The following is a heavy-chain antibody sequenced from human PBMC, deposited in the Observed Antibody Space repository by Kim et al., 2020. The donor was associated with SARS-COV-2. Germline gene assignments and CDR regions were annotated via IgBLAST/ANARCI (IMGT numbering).Heavy chain of an antibody. CDR1: GFTFSSYW. D-gene: IGHD3-3*01. CDR3: ARGKAFWSGYYSNNYFDY. Sequence: GGSLRLSCAASGFTFSSYWMSWVRQAPGKGLEWVANIKQDGSEKYYVDSVKGRFTISRDNAKNSLYLQMNSLRAEDTAVYYCARGKAFWSGYYSNNYFDYWGQGTLVTVSS. CDR2: IKQDGSEK. J-gene: IGHJ4*02. V-gene: IGHV3-7*01.